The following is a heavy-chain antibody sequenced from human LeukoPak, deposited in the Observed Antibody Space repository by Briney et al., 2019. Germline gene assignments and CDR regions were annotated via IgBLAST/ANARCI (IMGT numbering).Heavy chain of an antibody. CDR2: IIPIFGTA. V-gene: IGHV1-69*05. D-gene: IGHD3-10*01. CDR1: GGTFSSYA. J-gene: IGHJ6*02. Sequence: SVKVSCKASGGTFSSYAISWVRQAPGQGLEWMGGIIPIFGTANYAQKFQGRVTITTDESTSTAYMELSSLRSEDTAVYYCARGPSLVRGVIMPGSVGGMDVWGQGTTVTVSS. CDR3: ARGPSLVRGVIMPGSVGGMDV.